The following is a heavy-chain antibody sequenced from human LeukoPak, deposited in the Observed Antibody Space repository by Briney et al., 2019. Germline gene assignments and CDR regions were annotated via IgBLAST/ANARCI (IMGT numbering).Heavy chain of an antibody. J-gene: IGHJ3*02. CDR1: GFTFSSYT. Sequence: GGSLRLSCAASGFTFSSYTMNWVRQAPGKGLEWVSSLSGTGRYIYYADLVRGRFTISRENAKNSLYLQKNSLRAEDTAVYYCARSLRDAFDIWGQGTMVTVSS. CDR3: ARSLRDAFDI. V-gene: IGHV3-21*06. CDR2: LSGTGRYI.